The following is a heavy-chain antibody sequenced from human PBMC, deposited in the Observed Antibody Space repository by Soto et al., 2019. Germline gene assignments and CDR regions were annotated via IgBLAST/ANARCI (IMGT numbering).Heavy chain of an antibody. V-gene: IGHV3-23*01. CDR1: GFTFSTYA. J-gene: IGHJ4*02. Sequence: LRLSCAASGFTFSTYALSWVRQAPGKGLEWVSAISANGQGIYYADSVRGRFTISRDNSKNTIFLHMDSLRAEDTAVYYCAEDRNYPRDQFHYWGQGTLVTVS. CDR3: AEDRNYPRDQFHY. D-gene: IGHD1-7*01. CDR2: ISANGQGI.